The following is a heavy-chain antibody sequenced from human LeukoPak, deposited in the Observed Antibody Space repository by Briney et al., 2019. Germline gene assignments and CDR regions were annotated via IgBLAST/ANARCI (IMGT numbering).Heavy chain of an antibody. CDR2: INPSGGST. CDR1: GYTFTSYY. J-gene: IGHJ3*02. CDR3: ATKRRGLGAFDI. Sequence: GASVKVSCKASGYTFTSYYMHWVRQAPGQGLEWMGIINPSGGSTSYAQKFQGRVTMTRDTSTSTVYMELSSLRSEDTAVYYCATKRRGLGAFDIWGQGTMVTVSS. V-gene: IGHV1-46*01. D-gene: IGHD1-1*01.